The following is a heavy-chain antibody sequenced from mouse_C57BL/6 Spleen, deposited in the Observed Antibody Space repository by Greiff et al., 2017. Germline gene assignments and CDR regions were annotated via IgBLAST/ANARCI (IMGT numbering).Heavy chain of an antibody. CDR2: INPNNGGT. CDR3: APTTVGGFAY. CDR1: GYTFTDYY. D-gene: IGHD1-1*01. V-gene: IGHV1-26*01. J-gene: IGHJ3*01. Sequence: EVQLQQSGPELVKPGASVKISCKASGYTFTDYYMNWVKQSPGKSLEWIGDINPNNGGTSYNQKFKGKATLTVDKSSSTAYMELRSLTSEDSAVYYCAPTTVGGFAYWGQGTLVTVSA.